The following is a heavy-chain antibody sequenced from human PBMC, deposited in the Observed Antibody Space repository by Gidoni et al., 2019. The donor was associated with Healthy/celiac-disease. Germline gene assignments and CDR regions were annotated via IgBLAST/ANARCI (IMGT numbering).Heavy chain of an antibody. D-gene: IGHD3-10*01. CDR3: ATAGALWFAE. V-gene: IGHV1-24*01. CDR1: GYTLTELS. J-gene: IGHJ4*02. CDR2: FDPEEGET. Sequence: QVQVVQSGAEVKKPGASVKVSCKVSGYTLTELSMHWVRQAPGKGLEWMGGFDPEEGETIYAQILQGRVTMTEDTSTNTAYMDLSSLRSEDTAVYYCATAGALWFAEWGQGTLVTVSS.